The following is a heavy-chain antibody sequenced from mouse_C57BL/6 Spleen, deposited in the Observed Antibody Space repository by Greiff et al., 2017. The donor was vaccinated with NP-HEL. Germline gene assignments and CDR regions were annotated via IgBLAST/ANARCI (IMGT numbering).Heavy chain of an antibody. J-gene: IGHJ3*01. D-gene: IGHD2-4*01. V-gene: IGHV1-5*01. CDR2: IYPGNSDT. CDR1: GYTFTSYW. CDR3: TRRGHDDYEGFAY. Sequence: EVQLQQSGTVLARPGASVKMSCKTSGYTFTSYWMHWVKQRPGQGLEWIGAIYPGNSDTSYNQKFKGKAKLTAVTSASTAYMELSSLTNEDSAVDYCTRRGHDDYEGFAYWGQGTLVTVSA.